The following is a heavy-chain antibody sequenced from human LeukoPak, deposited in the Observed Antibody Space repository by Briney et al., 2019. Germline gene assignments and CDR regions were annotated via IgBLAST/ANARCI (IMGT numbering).Heavy chain of an antibody. D-gene: IGHD3-22*01. CDR3: ARVFAPNYDSSGHDAFDI. CDR2: IIPIFGTA. V-gene: IGHV1-69*06. CDR1: GGTFSSYA. J-gene: IGHJ3*02. Sequence: SVKVSCKASGGTFSSYAISWVRQAPGQGLEWMGGIIPIFGTANYAQKFQGRVTITADKSTSTAYMELSSLRSEDTAVYYCARVFAPNYDSSGHDAFDIWGQGTMVTVSS.